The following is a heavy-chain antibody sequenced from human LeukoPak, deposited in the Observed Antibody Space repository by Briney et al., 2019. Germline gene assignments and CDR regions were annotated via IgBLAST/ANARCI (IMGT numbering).Heavy chain of an antibody. J-gene: IGHJ6*02. V-gene: IGHV2-70*11. Sequence: SGPTLANPTQTLTLTCTFSGFSLSTSGMCVSWIRQPPGKALEWLARIDWDDDKYYSASLKTRLTISKDTSKNQVVLTMTNMDPVDTATHYCARKTIFDGMDVWGQGTTVTVSS. CDR3: ARKTIFDGMDV. CDR1: GFSLSTSGMC. CDR2: IDWDDDK. D-gene: IGHD3-3*01.